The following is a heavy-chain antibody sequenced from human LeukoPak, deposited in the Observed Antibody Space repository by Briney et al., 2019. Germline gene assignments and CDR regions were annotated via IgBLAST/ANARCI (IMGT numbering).Heavy chain of an antibody. CDR2: ITDDGST. V-gene: IGHV4-39*01. CDR1: GGYISSSSYY. D-gene: IGHD3/OR15-3a*01. CDR3: AMYRGLTMFDY. Sequence: PSETLSLTCIVSGGYISSSSYYWGWIRQPPGKGLEWIGSITDDGSTSYNPSLKSRVTISVDTSKNQFSLKLSSVTAADTAVYYCAMYRGLTMFDYWGQGTQVTVSS. J-gene: IGHJ4*02.